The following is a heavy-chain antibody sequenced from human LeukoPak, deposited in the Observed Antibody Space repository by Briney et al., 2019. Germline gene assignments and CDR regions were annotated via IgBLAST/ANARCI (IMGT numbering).Heavy chain of an antibody. V-gene: IGHV4-39*07. CDR1: GGSISSSSYY. CDR2: IYYSGST. CDR3: ARDLRAVVHAFDI. Sequence: SETLSLTCTVSGGSISSSSYYWAWIRQPPGKGLEWIGSIYYSGSTYYNPSLKSRVTISVDTSKNQFSLKLSSVTAADTAVYYCARDLRAVVHAFDIWGQGTMVTVSS. J-gene: IGHJ3*02. D-gene: IGHD5/OR15-5a*01.